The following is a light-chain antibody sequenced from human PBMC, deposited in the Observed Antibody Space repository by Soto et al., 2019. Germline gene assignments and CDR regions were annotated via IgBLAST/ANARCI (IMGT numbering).Light chain of an antibody. CDR3: SSFTSSTTVV. J-gene: IGLJ2*01. V-gene: IGLV2-14*01. Sequence: QSVLTQPASVSGSPGQSITISCTGTSSDVGYYNYVSWYQQHPGKAPKLILYEVSNRPSGVSNRFSGSKAGNTASLTISGLQAEDEADYYCSSFTSSTTVVFGGGTKVTVL. CDR2: EVS. CDR1: SSDVGYYNY.